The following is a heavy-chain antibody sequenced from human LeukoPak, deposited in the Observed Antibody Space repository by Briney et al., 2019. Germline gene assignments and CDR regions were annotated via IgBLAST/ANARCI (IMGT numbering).Heavy chain of an antibody. J-gene: IGHJ3*01. D-gene: IGHD4-23*01. V-gene: IGHV1-46*01. CDR2: INPSGGST. CDR3: ARDFRLGCYGGFDL. CDR1: GYTFTSYY. Sequence: ASVTVSCKVSGYTFTSYYMHWVRQAPGQGLEWMGIINPSGGSTNYAQKFQGRVIMTRDTSTSTMYMELSSLRSDDTAVYYCARDFRLGCYGGFDLWGQGTMVTVSS.